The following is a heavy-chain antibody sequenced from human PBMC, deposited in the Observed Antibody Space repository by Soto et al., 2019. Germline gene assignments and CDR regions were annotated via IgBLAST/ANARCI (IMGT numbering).Heavy chain of an antibody. CDR3: ARVKHSGSYSTSDY. J-gene: IGHJ4*02. Sequence: SLRLSCAASGFTFSSYSMNWVRQAPGKGLEWVSYISTRSNSIYYADSVKGRFTISRDNAKNSLFLQMNSLRDEDAAVYFCARVKHSGSYSTSDYWGQGTLVTVSS. D-gene: IGHD1-26*01. CDR1: GFTFSSYS. CDR2: ISTRSNSI. V-gene: IGHV3-48*02.